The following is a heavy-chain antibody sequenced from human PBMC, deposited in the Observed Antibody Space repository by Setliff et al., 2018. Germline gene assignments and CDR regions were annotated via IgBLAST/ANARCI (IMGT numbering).Heavy chain of an antibody. CDR2: ISVYNGTT. CDR3: ARERGRYDSSTQYTYYFDY. J-gene: IGHJ4*02. CDR1: GYTFTSYG. Sequence: ASVKVSCKASGYTFTSYGFSWVRQAPGQGLEWMGRISVYNGTTNSGQKYQGRVAMTTDTSTNTVYMELRSLRSEDTAVYLCARERGRYDSSTQYTYYFDYWGQGTLVTVSS. D-gene: IGHD3-22*01. V-gene: IGHV1-18*01.